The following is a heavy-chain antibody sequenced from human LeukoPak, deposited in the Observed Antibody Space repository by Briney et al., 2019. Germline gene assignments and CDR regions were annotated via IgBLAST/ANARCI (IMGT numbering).Heavy chain of an antibody. Sequence: GGSLRLSCAASGFTFSNYGMHWVRQAPGKGVEGVAVIWYDGSNKYYADTVKGGFTISRDNSKNTLYLQMNSLRAEDTALYYCAKDSNGFSGSNTGGFDYWGQGTLVTVSS. J-gene: IGHJ4*02. V-gene: IGHV3-33*06. D-gene: IGHD1-26*01. CDR1: GFTFSNYG. CDR3: AKDSNGFSGSNTGGFDY. CDR2: IWYDGSNK.